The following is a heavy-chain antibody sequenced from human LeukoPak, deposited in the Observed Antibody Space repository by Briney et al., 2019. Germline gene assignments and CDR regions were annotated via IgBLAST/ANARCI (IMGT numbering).Heavy chain of an antibody. Sequence: PGGSLRLSCAASGFTFSDYYMSWIRQAPGKGLEWVSYISSSGSTIYYAASVKRRFTISRENAKNSMYLQMHSLRAEDTAVYYCERVRQLVPVNYYYYMDVWGKGTTVTVSS. J-gene: IGHJ6*03. D-gene: IGHD6-6*01. V-gene: IGHV3-11*04. CDR2: ISSSGSTI. CDR3: ERVRQLVPVNYYYYMDV. CDR1: GFTFSDYY.